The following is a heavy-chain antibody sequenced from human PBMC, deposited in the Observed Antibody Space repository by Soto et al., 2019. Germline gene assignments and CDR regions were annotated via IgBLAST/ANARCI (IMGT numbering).Heavy chain of an antibody. J-gene: IGHJ4*02. D-gene: IGHD2-2*01. Sequence: GGSLRLSCAASGFTFSSYAMSWVRQAPGKGLEWVSAISGSGGSTYYADSVKGRFTISRDNSKNTLYLQINSLRAEDTAVYYCAKALDIVVVPAGMADYWGQGTLVTVSS. V-gene: IGHV3-23*01. CDR3: AKALDIVVVPAGMADY. CDR1: GFTFSSYA. CDR2: ISGSGGST.